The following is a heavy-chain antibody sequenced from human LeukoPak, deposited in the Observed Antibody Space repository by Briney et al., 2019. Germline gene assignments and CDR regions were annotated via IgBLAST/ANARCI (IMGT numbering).Heavy chain of an antibody. V-gene: IGHV3-23*01. J-gene: IGHJ6*02. CDR2: ISGSGGST. D-gene: IGHD3-22*01. Sequence: PGGSLRLSCAASGFTFSSYATSWVRQAPGKGLEWVSTISGSGGSTYYADSVKGRFTISKDNSKNTLYLQMNSLRAEDTAVYYCAKYDSSGYYQRDYGMDVWGQGTTVTVSS. CDR1: GFTFSSYA. CDR3: AKYDSSGYYQRDYGMDV.